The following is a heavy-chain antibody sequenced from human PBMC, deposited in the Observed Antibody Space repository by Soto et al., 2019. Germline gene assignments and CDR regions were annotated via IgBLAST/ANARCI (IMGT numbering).Heavy chain of an antibody. D-gene: IGHD2-21*02. V-gene: IGHV4-38-2*01. CDR1: GYSISSAYY. J-gene: IGHJ4*02. CDR3: ARRTGQSASDCHFDY. CDR2: VYYTGST. Sequence: SETLSLTCGVSGYSISSAYYWGWIRQTPGKGLEWIGSVYYTGSTYYNPSLKNRVTISVDTSRNHFSLRLSSVTAAQTAVYYCARRTGQSASDCHFDYWGQGTLVTVSS.